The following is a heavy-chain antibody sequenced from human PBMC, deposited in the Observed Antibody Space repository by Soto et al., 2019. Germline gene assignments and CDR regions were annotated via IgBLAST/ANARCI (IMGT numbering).Heavy chain of an antibody. V-gene: IGHV3-30*18. CDR2: ISYDGSNK. D-gene: IGHD3-9*01. CDR1: GFTFSSYG. J-gene: IGHJ4*02. CDR3: AKDLFPDILTGCRPDY. Sequence: QVQLVESGGGVVQPGRSLRLSCAASGFTFSSYGMHWVRQAPGKGLEWVAVISYDGSNKYYADSVKGRFTISRDNSKNTLYLQMNSLRAEDTAVYYCAKDLFPDILTGCRPDYWGQGTLVTVSS.